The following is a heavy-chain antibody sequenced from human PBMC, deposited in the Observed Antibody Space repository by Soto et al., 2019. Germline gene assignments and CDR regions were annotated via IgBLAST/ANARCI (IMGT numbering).Heavy chain of an antibody. J-gene: IGHJ6*02. CDR1: GFTFSSYG. CDR2: IWYDGSNK. D-gene: IGHD2-2*02. V-gene: IGHV3-33*01. CDR3: AREVGYFRSTSCYKGYYGMYV. Sequence: QLQLVESGGGVVQPGRSLRLSCAASGFTFSSYGMHWVRQAPGKGLEWVAVIWYDGSNKYYADSVKGRFIISRDNSKNILYLRMNSLRADDTAVYYCAREVGYFRSTSCYKGYYGMYVWGPGTTVTV.